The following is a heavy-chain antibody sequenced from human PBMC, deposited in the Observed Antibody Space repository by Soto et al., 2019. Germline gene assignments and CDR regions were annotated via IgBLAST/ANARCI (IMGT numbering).Heavy chain of an antibody. CDR2: IYYSGST. D-gene: IGHD4-17*01. CDR1: GGSVSSGSYY. V-gene: IGHV4-61*01. Sequence: KPSETLSLTCTVSGGSVSSGSYYWSWIRQPPGKGLEWIGYIYYSGSTNYNPSLKSRVTISVDTSKNQFSLKLSSVTAADTAVYYCARDNLGTVTHDAFDIWGQGTMVTVSS. CDR3: ARDNLGTVTHDAFDI. J-gene: IGHJ3*02.